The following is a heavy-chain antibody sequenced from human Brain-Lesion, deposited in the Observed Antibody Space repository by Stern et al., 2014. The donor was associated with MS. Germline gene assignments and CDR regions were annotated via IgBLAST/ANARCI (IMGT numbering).Heavy chain of an antibody. D-gene: IGHD2-2*01. V-gene: IGHV4-61*02. CDR3: ARGRVVPGFQYYATDV. CDR2: IFNSGST. J-gene: IGHJ6*02. Sequence: QLVQSGPGLVKPSQTLSLSCTVSGGSISSGGYYWSWIRQPAGKGLEWIGRIFNSGSTSYNPSLKSRVTISIDTSKNQFSLRLNPMTAADTAVYYCARGRVVPGFQYYATDVWGQGTTVIVSS. CDR1: GGSISSGGYY.